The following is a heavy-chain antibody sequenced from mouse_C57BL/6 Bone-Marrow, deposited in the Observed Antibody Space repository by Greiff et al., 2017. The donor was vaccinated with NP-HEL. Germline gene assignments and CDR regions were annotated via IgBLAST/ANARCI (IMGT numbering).Heavy chain of an antibody. CDR2: IYPRSGNT. D-gene: IGHD4-1*01. CDR1: GYTFTSYG. J-gene: IGHJ2*01. CDR3: ARGDWDYFDY. V-gene: IGHV1-81*01. Sequence: VKLLESGAELARPGASVKLSCKASGYTFTSYGISWVKQSTGQGLEWIGEIYPRSGNTYYNAKFKGKATLTADKSSSTAYMELRSLTSEDAAVYFCARGDWDYFDYWGQGTTLTVSS.